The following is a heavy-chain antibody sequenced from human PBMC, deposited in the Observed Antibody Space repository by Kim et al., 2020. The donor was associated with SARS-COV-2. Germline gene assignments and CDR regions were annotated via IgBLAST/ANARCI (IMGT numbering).Heavy chain of an antibody. CDR1: GFTFSSYE. CDR3: ARDFASPYYYYGMDV. V-gene: IGHV3-48*03. Sequence: GGSLRLSCAASGFTFSSYEMNWVRQAPGKGLEWVSYISSSGSTIYYADSVKGRFTISRDNAKNSLYLQMNSLRAEDTAVYYCARDFASPYYYYGMDVWGQGTTVTVSS. CDR2: ISSSGSTI. J-gene: IGHJ6*02.